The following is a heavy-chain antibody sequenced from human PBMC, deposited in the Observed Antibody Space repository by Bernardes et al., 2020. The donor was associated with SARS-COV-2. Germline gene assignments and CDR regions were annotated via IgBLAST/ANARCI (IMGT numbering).Heavy chain of an antibody. CDR3: AKATLLWFGEMGAWGPNDPFGFDY. Sequence: GGSLLLSCAASGFTFRSSGMHWVRQAPGPALAWVAFLSYDGRNKYYADSVKGRFTISRDNAKNSLYLQMNSLRAEDTALYYCAKATLLWFGEMGAWGPNDPFGFDYWGKGTLVNVSS. CDR1: GFTFRSSG. CDR2: LSYDGRNK. J-gene: IGHJ4*02. V-gene: IGHV3-30*18. D-gene: IGHD3-10*01.